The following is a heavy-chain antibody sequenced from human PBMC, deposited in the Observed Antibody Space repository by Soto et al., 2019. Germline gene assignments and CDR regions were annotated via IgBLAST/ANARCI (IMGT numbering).Heavy chain of an antibody. CDR2: XSSDGSAT. Sequence: EVKLLESGGGLVQPGESLRLSCAASGFRFWTYSMSWVRQAPGKGLEWXXXXSSDGSATSYADSLKGRFTVSRDNSKDTLFLQMNTLRVEDTAVYYCAKTRLYDNNDYHRDGFDVWGPGTAVTVS. CDR3: AKTRLYDNNDYHRDGFDV. V-gene: IGHV3-23*03. J-gene: IGHJ3*01. D-gene: IGHD5-12*01. CDR1: GFRFWTYS.